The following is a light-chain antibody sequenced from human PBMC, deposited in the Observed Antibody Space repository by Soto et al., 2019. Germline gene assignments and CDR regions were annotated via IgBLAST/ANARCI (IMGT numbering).Light chain of an antibody. J-gene: IGLJ1*01. CDR2: GNS. Sequence: QSALTQSPSVSGAPGQRVTISCTGSSSNIGAGYDVHWYQQLPGTAPKLLIYGNSNRPSGVPDRFSGSKSGTSASLAITGLQAEDEADYYCQSYDSSLSGSRVFGTGTKLTVL. CDR3: QSYDSSLSGSRV. V-gene: IGLV1-40*01. CDR1: SSNIGAGYD.